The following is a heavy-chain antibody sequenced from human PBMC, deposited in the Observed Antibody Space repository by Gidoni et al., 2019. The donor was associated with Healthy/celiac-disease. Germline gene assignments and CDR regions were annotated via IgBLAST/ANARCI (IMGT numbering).Heavy chain of an antibody. J-gene: IGHJ4*02. Sequence: QVQRVESGGGVVQPGRSLRLAGAASGVTFSSYAMHWVRQAPGKGLEWVAVISYDGSNKYYADSVKGRFTISRDNSKNTLYLQMNSLRAEDTAVYYCARDLDMTTVTANIYWGQGTLVTVSS. V-gene: IGHV3-30-3*01. CDR3: ARDLDMTTVTANIY. CDR2: ISYDGSNK. CDR1: GVTFSSYA. D-gene: IGHD4-17*01.